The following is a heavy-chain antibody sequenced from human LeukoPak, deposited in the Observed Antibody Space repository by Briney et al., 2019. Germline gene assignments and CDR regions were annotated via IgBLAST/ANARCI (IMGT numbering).Heavy chain of an antibody. D-gene: IGHD3-10*01. Sequence: GGSLRLSCAASGFTFSSYAMNWVRQAPGKGLEWVAFIRGSGSSKYYADSVKGRFTISRDNSKNTLYLQMNSLRAEDTAVYYCARNNYYGSGSYYVYWGQGTLVTVSS. CDR3: ARNNYYGSGSYYVY. J-gene: IGHJ4*02. V-gene: IGHV3-23*01. CDR2: IRGSGSSK. CDR1: GFTFSSYA.